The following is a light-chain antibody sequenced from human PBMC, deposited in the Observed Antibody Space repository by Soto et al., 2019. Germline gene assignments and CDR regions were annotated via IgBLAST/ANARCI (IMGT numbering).Light chain of an antibody. CDR2: LTSDGSH. V-gene: IGLV4-69*01. Sequence: QLVLTQSPSASASLGASVKLTCTLSSGHSSYAIAWHQQQPEKGPRYLMKLTSDGSHSKGDGIPDRFSGSGSGTERYLTISSLQSEDEADYYCQTWSTGIRVFGGGTKLTVL. CDR3: QTWSTGIRV. J-gene: IGLJ3*02. CDR1: SGHSSYA.